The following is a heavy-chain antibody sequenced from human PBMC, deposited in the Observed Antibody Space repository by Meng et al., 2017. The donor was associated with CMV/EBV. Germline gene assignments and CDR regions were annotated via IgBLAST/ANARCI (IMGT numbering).Heavy chain of an antibody. Sequence: QVQLVQSGAGVKKPGSSVKVSCKASGGTFSSYAISWVRQAPGQGLEWMGGIIPIFGTANYAKKFQGRVTITADESTSTAYMELSSLRSEDTAVYYCARMPRDGYNYIDYWGQGTLVTVSS. CDR1: GGTFSSYA. CDR3: ARMPRDGYNYIDY. J-gene: IGHJ4*02. D-gene: IGHD5-24*01. CDR2: IIPIFGTA. V-gene: IGHV1-69*12.